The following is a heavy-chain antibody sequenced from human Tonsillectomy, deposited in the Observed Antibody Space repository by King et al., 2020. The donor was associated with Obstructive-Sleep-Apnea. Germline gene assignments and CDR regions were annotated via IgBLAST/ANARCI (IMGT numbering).Heavy chain of an antibody. CDR1: GFTFSSYD. V-gene: IGHV3-13*05. Sequence: VQLVESGGGLVQPGGSLRLSCAASGFTFSSYDMHWVRQGTGKGLEGVSTIGTAGDPYYPGSAKGRFTLSRENAKNSLYLQMNSLGARDTAVYYCARGFGSSVVNAFDIWGQGTMVTVSS. CDR3: ARGFGSSVVNAFDI. CDR2: IGTAGDP. D-gene: IGHD3-22*01. J-gene: IGHJ3*02.